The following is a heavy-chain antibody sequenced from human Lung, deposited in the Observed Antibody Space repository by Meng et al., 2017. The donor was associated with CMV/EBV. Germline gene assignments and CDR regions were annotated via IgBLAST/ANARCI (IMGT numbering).Heavy chain of an antibody. Sequence: GESLKISCVASGFTFDNYAMSWVRQAPGKGLEWVSGITGSGSSTYYADSVKGRFTISRDNSKNMLYLQVNSLRAEDTAVYYCVKGTGPAAIYYRGMDFWGQGXTVTVSS. V-gene: IGHV3-23*01. J-gene: IGHJ6*02. CDR2: ITGSGSST. CDR3: VKGTGPAAIYYRGMDF. CDR1: GFTFDNYA. D-gene: IGHD2-2*01.